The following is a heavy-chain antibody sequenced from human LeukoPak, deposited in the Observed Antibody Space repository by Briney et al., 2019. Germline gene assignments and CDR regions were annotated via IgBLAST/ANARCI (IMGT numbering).Heavy chain of an antibody. J-gene: IGHJ5*02. V-gene: IGHV1-2*02. CDR2: INPNSGGT. CDR3: ARGEYYDFWSGYYRFDP. CDR1: GYTLTGYY. Sequence: ASVKVSCKASGYTLTGYYMHWVRQAPGPGLEWMGWINPNSGGTNYAQKFQGRVTMTRDTSISTAYMELSRLRSDDTAVYYCARGEYYDFWSGYYRFDPWGQGTLVTVSS. D-gene: IGHD3-3*01.